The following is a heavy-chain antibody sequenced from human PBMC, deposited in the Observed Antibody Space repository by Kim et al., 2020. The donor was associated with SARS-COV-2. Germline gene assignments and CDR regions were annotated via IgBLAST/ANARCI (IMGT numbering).Heavy chain of an antibody. CDR3: ARDFDSTLSG. V-gene: IGHV4-31*03. J-gene: IGHJ4*02. Sequence: SETLSLTCTVSGGSISSGGYYWSWIRQHPGKGLEWIGYIYYSGSTYYNPSLKSRVTISVDTSKNQFSLKLSSVTAADTAVYYCARDFDSTLSGWGQGTLVTVSS. CDR1: GGSISSGGYY. CDR2: IYYSGST. D-gene: IGHD2-2*01.